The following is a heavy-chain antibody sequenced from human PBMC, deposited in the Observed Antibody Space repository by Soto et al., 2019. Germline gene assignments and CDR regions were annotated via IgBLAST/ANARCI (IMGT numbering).Heavy chain of an antibody. CDR3: ARGGYSSSWYYFDY. V-gene: IGHV3-64*02. D-gene: IGHD6-13*01. CDR2: ISSNGGST. CDR1: GFTFSSYA. J-gene: IGHJ4*02. Sequence: GGSLRLSCAASGFTFSSYAMHWVRQAPGKGLEYVSAISSNGGSTYYADSVKGRFTISRDNSKNTLYLQMGSLRAEDMAVYYCARGGYSSSWYYFDYWGQGTLVT.